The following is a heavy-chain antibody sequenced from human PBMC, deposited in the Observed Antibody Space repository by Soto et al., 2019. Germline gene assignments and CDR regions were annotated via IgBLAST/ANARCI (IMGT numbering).Heavy chain of an antibody. J-gene: IGHJ4*02. Sequence: LRLSCVASGFTFSKDAMSWVRQAPGKGLEWVSGFSESGDSTYYADSVKGRFTISRDNSRNTLYLQMSSLGAEDTALYYCARGYSRYNPHWGQGTLVTVSS. D-gene: IGHD3-22*01. CDR1: GFTFSKDA. CDR2: FSESGDST. CDR3: ARGYSRYNPH. V-gene: IGHV3-23*01.